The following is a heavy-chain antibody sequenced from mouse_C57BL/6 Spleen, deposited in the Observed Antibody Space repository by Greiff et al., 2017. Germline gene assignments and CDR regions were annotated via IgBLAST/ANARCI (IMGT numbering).Heavy chain of an antibody. CDR2: INPSNGGT. D-gene: IGHD1-1*01. Sequence: QVQLQQPGTELVKPGASVKLSCKASGYTFTSYWMHWVKQRPGQGLAWIGNINPSNGGTNYNEKFKSKATLTVDKVSSTAYMQLSSLTSEDSAGYYCARGGGLLRDWFAYWGQGTLVTVSA. J-gene: IGHJ3*01. CDR3: ARGGGLLRDWFAY. CDR1: GYTFTSYW. V-gene: IGHV1-53*01.